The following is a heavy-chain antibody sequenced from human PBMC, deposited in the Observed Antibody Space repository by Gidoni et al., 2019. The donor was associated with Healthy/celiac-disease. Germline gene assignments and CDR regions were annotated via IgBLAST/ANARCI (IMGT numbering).Heavy chain of an antibody. J-gene: IGHJ4*02. CDR3: AKELYYDSSGLGPFDY. D-gene: IGHD3-22*01. CDR2: ISYDGSNK. V-gene: IGHV3-30*18. CDR1: GFTFSSYG. Sequence: QVQLVESGGGVVQPGRSLRLSCAASGFTFSSYGMHWVRQAPGKGLEWVAVISYDGSNKYYADSVKGRFTISRDNSKNTLYLQMNSLRAEDTAVYYCAKELYYDSSGLGPFDYWGQGTLVTVSS.